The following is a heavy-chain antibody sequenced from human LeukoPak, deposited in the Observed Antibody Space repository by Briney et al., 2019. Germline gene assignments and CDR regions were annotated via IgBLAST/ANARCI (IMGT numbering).Heavy chain of an antibody. V-gene: IGHV3-23*01. CDR2: ISGSGGST. Sequence: GGSLRLSCAASGFTFSSYAMSWVRQAPGKGLEWVSAISGSGGSTYYADSVKGRFTISRDNSKNTLYLQMNSLRAEDTAVYYCAKDGDDLRRYYCDSSGYFDYWGQGTLVTVSS. CDR1: GFTFSSYA. J-gene: IGHJ4*02. CDR3: AKDGDDLRRYYCDSSGYFDY. D-gene: IGHD3-22*01.